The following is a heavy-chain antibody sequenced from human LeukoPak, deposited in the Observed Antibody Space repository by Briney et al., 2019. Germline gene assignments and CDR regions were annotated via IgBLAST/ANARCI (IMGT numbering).Heavy chain of an antibody. CDR2: ISWNSGNI. Sequence: PGGSLRLSCAASGFIFDDYGMHWVRQAPGKGLEWVSVISWNSGNIAYADSVKGRFTISRDNAKNSLYLQMNSLRPEDTALYYCVKNNEWELGTDFDYWGQGTLVTVSS. D-gene: IGHD1-26*01. CDR1: GFIFDDYG. V-gene: IGHV3-9*01. J-gene: IGHJ4*02. CDR3: VKNNEWELGTDFDY.